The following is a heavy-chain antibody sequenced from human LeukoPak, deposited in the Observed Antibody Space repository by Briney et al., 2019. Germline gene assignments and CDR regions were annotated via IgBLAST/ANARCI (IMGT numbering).Heavy chain of an antibody. J-gene: IGHJ5*02. CDR3: ARGGGYDFWSGNNWFDP. V-gene: IGHV4-59*01. D-gene: IGHD3-3*01. Sequence: SETLSLTCTVSGGSISSYYWSWIRQPPGKGLEWIGYIYYSGSTNYNPSLKSRVTISVDTSKNQFSLKLSSVTAADTAVYYCARGGGYDFWSGNNWFDPWGQGTLVTVSS. CDR1: GGSISSYY. CDR2: IYYSGST.